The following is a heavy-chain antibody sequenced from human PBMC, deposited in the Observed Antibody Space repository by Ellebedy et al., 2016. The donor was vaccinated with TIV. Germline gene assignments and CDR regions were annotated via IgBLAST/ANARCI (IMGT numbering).Heavy chain of an antibody. D-gene: IGHD1-1*01. CDR3: STLSDTGY. CDR1: GFTFSNHP. CDR2: IASGGGTT. Sequence: GESLKISCAASGFTFSNHPMSWVRQAPGKGLEWVSTIASGGGTTYSADSVKGRFTISRDNAKNTLYLQMNSLKAEDTAMYYCSTLSDTGYWGHGTLVTVSS. V-gene: IGHV3-23*01. J-gene: IGHJ4*01.